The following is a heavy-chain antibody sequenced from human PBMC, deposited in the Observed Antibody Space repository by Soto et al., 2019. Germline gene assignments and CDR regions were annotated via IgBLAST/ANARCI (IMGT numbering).Heavy chain of an antibody. V-gene: IGHV4-59*12. Sequence: SETLSLTCTVSGGSISSYYWSWIRQPPGKGLEWIGYIYYSGSTNYNPSLKSRVTISVDTSKNQFSLKLSSVTAADTAVYYCARDQVAAAGTPFDYWGQGTLVTVSS. CDR1: GGSISSYY. J-gene: IGHJ4*02. D-gene: IGHD6-13*01. CDR2: IYYSGST. CDR3: ARDQVAAAGTPFDY.